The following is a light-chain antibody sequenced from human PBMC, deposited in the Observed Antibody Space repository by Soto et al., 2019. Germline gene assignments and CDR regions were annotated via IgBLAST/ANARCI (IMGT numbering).Light chain of an antibody. Sequence: DIQMTQSPSTLSASVGDRVTITCRASQSINTLLAGYQQKSGKAPKLLIYDASSLQSGVPSRFSGSGSGTEFSLTISSLQPDDFASYYCQQYNSYLLTFGGGTKVEIK. CDR1: QSINTL. CDR3: QQYNSYLLT. V-gene: IGKV1-5*01. J-gene: IGKJ4*01. CDR2: DAS.